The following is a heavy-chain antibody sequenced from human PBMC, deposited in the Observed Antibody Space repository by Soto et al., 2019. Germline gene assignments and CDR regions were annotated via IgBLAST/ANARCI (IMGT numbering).Heavy chain of an antibody. J-gene: IGHJ6*01. Sequence: PSETLSLTCTVSGGSISSYYWSWIRQPPGKGLEWIGYVHDSWGSHYNPSLKSRVAISLDTSKSQFSLKLPSVTATDTAVYYCGRRGSGPIQRLVDVCGEGRSLTVAS. CDR1: GGSISSYY. V-gene: IGHV4-59*08. CDR3: GRRGSGPIQRLVDV. CDR2: VHDSWGS. D-gene: IGHD5-18*01.